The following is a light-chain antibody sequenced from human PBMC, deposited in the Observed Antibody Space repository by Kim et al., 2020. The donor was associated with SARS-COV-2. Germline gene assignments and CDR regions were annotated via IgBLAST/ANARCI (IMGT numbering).Light chain of an antibody. CDR1: NIGSKN. CDR2: RDN. J-gene: IGLJ1*01. CDR3: QVWDSGPYV. Sequence: SYELTQPLSVSLALGQTAKITWAGNNIGSKNVHWYQQKPGQAPVVVIYRDNDRPSGIPERFSGSNSGNTATLTISRAQAEDEADYYCQVWDSGPYVFGTGTKVTVL. V-gene: IGLV3-9*01.